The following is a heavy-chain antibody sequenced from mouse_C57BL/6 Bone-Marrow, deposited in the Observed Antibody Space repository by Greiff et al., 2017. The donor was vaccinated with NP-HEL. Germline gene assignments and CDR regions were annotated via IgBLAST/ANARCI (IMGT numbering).Heavy chain of an antibody. D-gene: IGHD2-4*01. CDR2: IYPRDGST. CDR1: GYTFTSYD. Sequence: QVQLKQSGPELVKPGASVKLSCKASGYTFTSYDINWVKQRPGQGLEWIGWIYPRDGSTKYNEKFKGKATLTVDTSSSTAYMELHSLTSEDSAVYICEKYDYDENYAMGYWGQGTSVTVSS. V-gene: IGHV1-85*01. J-gene: IGHJ4*01. CDR3: EKYDYDENYAMGY.